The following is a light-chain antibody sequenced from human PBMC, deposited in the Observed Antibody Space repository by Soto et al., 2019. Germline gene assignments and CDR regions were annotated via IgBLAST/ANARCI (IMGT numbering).Light chain of an antibody. CDR2: EVS. V-gene: IGLV2-14*02. Sequence: QSALTQPASVSGSPGQSITISCTGSSSAVGSYRLVSWYQQHPDKAPKLIIFEVSNRPSGISSRFSGSKSGNTASLTISGLQAEDEADYYCASYTSSSTSVIFGRGTKLTVL. J-gene: IGLJ2*01. CDR1: SSAVGSYRL. CDR3: ASYTSSSTSVI.